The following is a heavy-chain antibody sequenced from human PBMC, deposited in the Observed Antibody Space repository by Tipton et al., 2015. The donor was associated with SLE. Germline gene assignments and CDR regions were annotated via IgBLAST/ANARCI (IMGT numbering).Heavy chain of an antibody. CDR3: AKGFLIIEFDPGAFDL. D-gene: IGHD2/OR15-2a*01. CDR1: GFTFGSYG. J-gene: IGHJ3*01. CDR2: VRFDGSDA. V-gene: IGHV3-30*02. Sequence: SLRLSCAASGFTFGSYGMHWVRQAPGKGLEWVAFVRFDGSDAYYGDSVKGRFSISRDNAKDTLYLQMNSLRPEDTAVYYCAKGFLIIEFDPGAFDLWGQGTVVSVSS.